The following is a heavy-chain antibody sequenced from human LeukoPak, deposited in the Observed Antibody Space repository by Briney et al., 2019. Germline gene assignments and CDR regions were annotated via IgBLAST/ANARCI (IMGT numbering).Heavy chain of an antibody. V-gene: IGHV4-31*03. CDR2: IYYSGST. D-gene: IGHD4-23*01. CDR3: ARSRPVYGGSHFDY. Sequence: SQTLALTCTVSGGSISSGGYYWSWIRQHPGKGLEWIGYIYYSGSTYYNPSLKSRVTISVDTSKNQFSLKLSSVTAADTAVYYCARSRPVYGGSHFDYWGQGTLVTVSS. J-gene: IGHJ4*02. CDR1: GGSISSGGYY.